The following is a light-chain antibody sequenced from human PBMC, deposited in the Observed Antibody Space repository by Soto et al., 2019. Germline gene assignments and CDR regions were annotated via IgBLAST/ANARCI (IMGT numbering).Light chain of an antibody. CDR3: QQYGSSPQT. CDR1: QSVSSY. V-gene: IGKV3-20*01. J-gene: IGKJ1*01. Sequence: EIVLTQSPGTLSLSPGERATLSCRASQSVSSYLAWYQQKPGQAPRLLIYGASTRATGIPDRFSGTASATDVTLTISRLEPEDFAVYYCQQYGSSPQTFGQGTKVEI. CDR2: GAS.